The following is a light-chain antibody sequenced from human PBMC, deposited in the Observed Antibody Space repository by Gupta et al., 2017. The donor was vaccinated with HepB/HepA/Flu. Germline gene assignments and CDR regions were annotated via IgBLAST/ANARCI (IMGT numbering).Light chain of an antibody. J-gene: IGLJ2*01. CDR2: TNN. CDR3: QSFDSSLSGSVV. Sequence: QSVLTQPPSVSGAPGHRVTISCTGSSSNIGAGYDVHWYQQLPGTAPKLLIYTNNNRPSGVPDRFSGSKSGTSASLAITGLQADDEADYYCQSFDSSLSGSVVFGGGTRLTVL. V-gene: IGLV1-40*01. CDR1: SSNIGAGYD.